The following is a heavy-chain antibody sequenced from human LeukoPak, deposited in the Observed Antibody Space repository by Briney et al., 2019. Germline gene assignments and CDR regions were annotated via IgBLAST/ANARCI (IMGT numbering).Heavy chain of an antibody. CDR2: LNPSSGNT. D-gene: IGHD3-16*02. V-gene: IGHV1-8*03. CDR1: GYTFTSYD. J-gene: IGHJ4*02. Sequence: ASVTVSCKASGYTFTSYDFNWVRQASGQGLEWMGWLNPSSGNTSYAQNFQGRVTITRDTSISTAYMELSSLRSEDTAVYYCARAGSYRYVLDYWGQGTLVTVSS. CDR3: ARAGSYRYVLDY.